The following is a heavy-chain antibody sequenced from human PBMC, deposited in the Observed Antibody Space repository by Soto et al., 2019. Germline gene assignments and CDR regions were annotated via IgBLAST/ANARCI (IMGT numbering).Heavy chain of an antibody. Sequence: SVKVSCKSSGGGFRNYIIHWVRPAPGQGLEWMGGLIPIFATPPYAQKFQGRVTITAAESVSTVYMELNNLGSEDTALYYCARGRVPAAGPDAFDILGQGTVVTVSS. CDR3: ARGRVPAAGPDAFDI. D-gene: IGHD2-2*01. J-gene: IGHJ3*02. V-gene: IGHV1-69*13. CDR2: LIPIFATP. CDR1: GGGFRNYI.